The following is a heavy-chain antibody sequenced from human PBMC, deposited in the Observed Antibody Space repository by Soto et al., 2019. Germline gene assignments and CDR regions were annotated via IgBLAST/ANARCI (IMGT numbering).Heavy chain of an antibody. CDR2: ISGSGGST. D-gene: IGHD3-3*01. V-gene: IGHV3-23*01. CDR1: GFTFSSYA. Sequence: SLRLSCAASGFTFSSYAMSWVRQAPGKGLGWVSAISGSGGSTYYADSVKGRFTISRDNSKNTLYLQMNSLRAEDTAVYYCAKCLYDFYYMDVWGKGTTVTVSS. J-gene: IGHJ6*03. CDR3: AKCLYDFYYMDV.